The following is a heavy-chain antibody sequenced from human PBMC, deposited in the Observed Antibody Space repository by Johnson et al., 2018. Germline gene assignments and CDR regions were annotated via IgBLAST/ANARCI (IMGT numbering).Heavy chain of an antibody. CDR3: ARDRGYYYYYMDV. V-gene: IGHV3-74*01. Sequence: VQLQESGGGFVQPGGSLRLSCAASGFTFSSSWMHWVRQAPGKGLVWVLRINSDGSSTSYADSVKGRFTISRDNAKNTLYLQMNSLRAEDTAVYYCARDRGYYYYYMDVWGKGTTVTVSS. CDR2: INSDGSST. D-gene: IGHD3-16*01. J-gene: IGHJ6*03. CDR1: GFTFSSSW.